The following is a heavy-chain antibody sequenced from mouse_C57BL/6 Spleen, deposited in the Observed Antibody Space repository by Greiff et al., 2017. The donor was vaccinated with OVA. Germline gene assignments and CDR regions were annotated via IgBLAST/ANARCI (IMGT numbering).Heavy chain of an antibody. V-gene: IGHV1-66*01. J-gene: IGHJ1*03. CDR1: GYSFTSYY. D-gene: IGHD2-4*01. CDR2: IYPGSGNT. CDR3: ARCDYGAWYFDV. Sequence: VQLVESGPELVKPGASVKISCKASGYSFTSYYIHWVKQRPGQGLEWIGWIYPGSGNTKYNEKFKGKATLTADTSSSTAYMQLSSLTSEDSAVYYCARCDYGAWYFDVWGTGTTVTVSS.